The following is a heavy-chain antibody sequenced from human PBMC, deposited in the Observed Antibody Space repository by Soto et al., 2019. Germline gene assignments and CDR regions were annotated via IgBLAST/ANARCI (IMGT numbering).Heavy chain of an antibody. CDR3: ATNEGRDGDSFVY. CDR2: IIPIFGTP. Sequence: QVQLVQSGAEVKKPGSSVKVSCKASGVTFSRQDMRWVRQAPGQGLEWMGGIIPIFGTPQYAEKFQDRVTITSDESTSTAYMELSSLTSEDTAVYYCATNEGRDGDSFVYWGQGTLVTVSS. D-gene: IGHD2-15*01. J-gene: IGHJ4*02. CDR1: GVTFSRQD. V-gene: IGHV1-69*01.